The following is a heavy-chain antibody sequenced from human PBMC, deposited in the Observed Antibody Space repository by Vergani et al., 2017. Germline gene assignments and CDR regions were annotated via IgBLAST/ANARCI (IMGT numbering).Heavy chain of an antibody. Sequence: QVLLVQSGAEVKKPGASVRVSCKTSGYTFTNYYIHWVRQAPGQGLEWMGIINPSGGSTSYAQKFQGRVTMTRDTSTSTVYMELSRLRSDDTAVYYCASWGSCSSTSCRGGYYYYYMDVWGKGTTVTVSS. CDR3: ASWGSCSSTSCRGGYYYYYMDV. J-gene: IGHJ6*03. D-gene: IGHD2-2*01. CDR1: GYTFTNYY. CDR2: INPSGGST. V-gene: IGHV1-46*01.